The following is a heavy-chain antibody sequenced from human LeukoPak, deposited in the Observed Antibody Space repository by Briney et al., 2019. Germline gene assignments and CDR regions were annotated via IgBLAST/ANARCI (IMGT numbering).Heavy chain of an antibody. CDR2: IDPSDSYT. D-gene: IGHD3-22*01. J-gene: IGHJ3*02. Sequence: GESLKISCKGSGYSFTSYWISWVRQMPGKGLEWMGRIDPSDSYTNYSPSFQGHVTISADKSIRTAYLQWSSLKASDTAMYYCARHYYDILSAFDIWGQGTMVTVSS. V-gene: IGHV5-10-1*01. CDR1: GYSFTSYW. CDR3: ARHYYDILSAFDI.